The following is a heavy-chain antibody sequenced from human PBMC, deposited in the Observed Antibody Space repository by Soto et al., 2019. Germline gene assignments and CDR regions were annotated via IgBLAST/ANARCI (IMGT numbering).Heavy chain of an antibody. CDR1: GLTFSRNY. D-gene: IGHD6-19*01. Sequence: HLVESGGGLVQPGGSLRLSCVDSGLTFSRNYMNWVRQGPGKGLEWVALIGRDGSEKLYVDSVKGRLTISRDNAKKSLFLQMDSRRVEDTAVYYCAGGTGWLTESWGQRTLVTVAA. V-gene: IGHV3-7*04. J-gene: IGHJ4*02. CDR3: AGGTGWLTES. CDR2: IGRDGSEK.